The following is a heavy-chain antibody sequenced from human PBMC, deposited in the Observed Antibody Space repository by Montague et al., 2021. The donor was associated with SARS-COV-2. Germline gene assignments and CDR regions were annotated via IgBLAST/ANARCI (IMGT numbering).Heavy chain of an antibody. V-gene: IGHV4-61*01. CDR3: ARRSLGYCSGGSCYSGYDY. D-gene: IGHD2-15*01. J-gene: IGHJ4*02. Sequence: SETLSLTCTVSGGSISSNSYYWSWIRQPPGKGLEWIGYIYYSGSTNYNPSLKSRVTISVDTSKNQFSLKLSSVTAADTAVYYCARRSLGYCSGGSCYSGYDYWGQGTLVTVSS. CDR2: IYYSGST. CDR1: GGSISSNSYY.